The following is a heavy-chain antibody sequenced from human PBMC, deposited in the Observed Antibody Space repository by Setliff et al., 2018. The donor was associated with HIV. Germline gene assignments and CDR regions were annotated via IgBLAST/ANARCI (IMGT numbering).Heavy chain of an antibody. V-gene: IGHV3-21*04. D-gene: IGHD3-22*01. CDR1: GFTFSSYS. Sequence: GSLRLSCAASGFTFSSYSMNWVRQAPGKGLEWVSYISSSSSYTHYADSVKGRFTISRDNVKNSLYLQMNSLRAEDTAVYYCARAMVPDSSGYYRPPAFDIWGQGTMVTVSS. CDR2: ISSSSSYT. CDR3: ARAMVPDSSGYYRPPAFDI. J-gene: IGHJ3*02.